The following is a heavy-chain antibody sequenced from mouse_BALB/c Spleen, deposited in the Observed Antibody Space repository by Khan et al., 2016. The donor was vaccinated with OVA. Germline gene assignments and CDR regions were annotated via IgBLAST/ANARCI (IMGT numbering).Heavy chain of an antibody. CDR3: AMGGTY. D-gene: IGHD2-14*01. CDR2: ISYSGRT. Sequence: EVQLQESGPGLVKPSQSLSLTCTVTGYSITSDYAWNWIRQFPGNKLEWMGYISYSGRTSYNPSLKSRISVTRDTSNNQFFLQLNSVTTEDTATYYCAMGGTYWGQGTLVTVSA. CDR1: GYSITSDYA. V-gene: IGHV3-2*02. J-gene: IGHJ3*01.